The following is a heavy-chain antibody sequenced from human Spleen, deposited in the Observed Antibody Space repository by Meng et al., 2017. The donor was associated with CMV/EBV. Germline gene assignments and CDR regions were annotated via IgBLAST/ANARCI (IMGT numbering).Heavy chain of an antibody. J-gene: IGHJ4*02. CDR3: ARLEYTSSWSEIHY. Sequence: ACGSPFSNDAMSWVRQAAGGGLEWVSAISDSGSNRYDADSVKGRFTVSRDNSKNTLHLQMNSLRAEDTALYYCARLEYTSSWSEIHYWGQGTLVTVSS. D-gene: IGHD6-13*01. CDR1: GSPFSNDA. V-gene: IGHV3-23*01. CDR2: ISDSGSNR.